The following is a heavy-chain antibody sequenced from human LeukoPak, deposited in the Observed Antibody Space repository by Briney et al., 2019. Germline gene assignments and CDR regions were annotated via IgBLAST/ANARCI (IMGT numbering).Heavy chain of an antibody. Sequence: AGGSLRLSCAASGFTVSSNYMSWVRQAPGKGLEWVSVIYSGGSTYYADSVKGRFTISRDNSKNTLYLQMNSLRAEDTAVYYCAKIAEAAAANYWGQGTLVTVSS. CDR3: AKIAEAAAANY. CDR2: IYSGGST. J-gene: IGHJ4*02. CDR1: GFTVSSNY. V-gene: IGHV3-53*05. D-gene: IGHD6-13*01.